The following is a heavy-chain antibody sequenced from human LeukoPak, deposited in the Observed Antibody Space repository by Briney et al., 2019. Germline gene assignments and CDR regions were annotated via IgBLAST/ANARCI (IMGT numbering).Heavy chain of an antibody. Sequence: ASVKVSCKASGYTFTSYGISWVRQAPGQGLEWMGWISAYNGNTNYAQKLQGRVTMTTDTSTSTAYMELRSLRSDDTAVYYCARVRSVTVATTAAHDRRYCDYWGQGTLVTVSS. CDR1: GYTFTSYG. CDR3: ARVRSVTVATTAAHDRRYCDY. V-gene: IGHV1-18*01. J-gene: IGHJ4*02. CDR2: ISAYNGNT. D-gene: IGHD5-12*01.